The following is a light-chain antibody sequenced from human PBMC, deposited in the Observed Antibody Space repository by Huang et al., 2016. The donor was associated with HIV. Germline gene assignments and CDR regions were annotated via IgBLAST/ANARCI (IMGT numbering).Light chain of an antibody. CDR1: QNINTY. V-gene: IGKV1-39*01. J-gene: IGKJ4*01. CDR2: GSY. Sequence: DIRMTQSPSFLSASVGDRVNITCRASQNINTYLNCYRQKPGKAPEALIYGSYRVQIGVPSRFRGRASGTDFSLTINDLQYEDFATYYCQQTYSSPLTFGGGTKVDLK. CDR3: QQTYSSPLT.